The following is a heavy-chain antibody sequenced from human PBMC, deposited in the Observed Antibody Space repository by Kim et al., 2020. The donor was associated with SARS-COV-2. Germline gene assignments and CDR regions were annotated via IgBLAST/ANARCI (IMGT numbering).Heavy chain of an antibody. J-gene: IGHJ4*02. V-gene: IGHV1-3*01. D-gene: IGHD7-27*01. Sequence: ASVKVSCKASGYTFTSYAMHWVRQAPGQRLEWMGWINAGNGNTKYSQKFQGRVTITRDTSASTAYMELSSLRSEDTAVYYCARDCWGSGFFDYWGQGTLVTVSS. CDR1: GYTFTSYA. CDR2: INAGNGNT. CDR3: ARDCWGSGFFDY.